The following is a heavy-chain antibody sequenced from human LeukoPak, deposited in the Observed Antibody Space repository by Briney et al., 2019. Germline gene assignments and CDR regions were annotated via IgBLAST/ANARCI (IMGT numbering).Heavy chain of an antibody. Sequence: PGGSLRLSCAASGFTFGYYAMHWVRQAPGKGLEWVAFISYDGSNKYYADSVKGRFTISRDNSKNTLFLQMNSLRAEDTAVYYCARQGDDYWGHGTLVTVSS. CDR1: GFTFGYYA. V-gene: IGHV3-30*04. CDR3: ARQGDDY. D-gene: IGHD3-16*01. J-gene: IGHJ4*01. CDR2: ISYDGSNK.